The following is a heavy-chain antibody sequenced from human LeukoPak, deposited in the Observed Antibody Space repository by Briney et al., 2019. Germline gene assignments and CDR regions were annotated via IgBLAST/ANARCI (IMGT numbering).Heavy chain of an antibody. CDR2: IYPGDSDT. J-gene: IGHJ3*02. CDR3: ARQERLAYYYDSSLRGAFDI. Sequence: GESLKISCKGSGYSFTSYWIGWVRQMPGKGLEWMGIIYPGDSDTRYSPSFQGQVTISADKSISTAYLQWSSLKASDTAMYYCARQERLAYYYDSSLRGAFDIWGQGTMVTVSS. CDR1: GYSFTSYW. V-gene: IGHV5-51*01. D-gene: IGHD3-22*01.